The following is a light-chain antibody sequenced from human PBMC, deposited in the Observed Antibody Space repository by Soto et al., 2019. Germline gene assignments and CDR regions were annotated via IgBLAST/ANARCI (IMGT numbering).Light chain of an antibody. CDR1: TGAVTSGNY. V-gene: IGLV7-43*01. Sequence: QTVVTQEPSLTVSPGGTVNLTCASSTGAVTSGNYTSWLQQKPGQTPRTLIYTTNNIHSWTPARFSGSLLGGKAALTLSGVEPEDDPEDYCLLYYGGAHLVFGGGTKVIVL. CDR2: TTN. J-gene: IGLJ3*02. CDR3: LLYYGGAHLV.